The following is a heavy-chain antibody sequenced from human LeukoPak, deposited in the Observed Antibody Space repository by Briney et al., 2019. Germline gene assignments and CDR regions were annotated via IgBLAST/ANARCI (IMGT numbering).Heavy chain of an antibody. V-gene: IGHV3-53*01. CDR1: GFTVSSNY. Sequence: GGSLRLSCAASGFTVSSNYMGWVRQGPGKGLEWVSYINTGGDTNHADSVKGRFTISRDNSKNTLYLQMNSLRVEDTAVYFCARVSTNSNGWYHFDNWGQGTLVTVPT. D-gene: IGHD6-19*01. CDR3: ARVSTNSNGWYHFDN. CDR2: INTGGDT. J-gene: IGHJ4*02.